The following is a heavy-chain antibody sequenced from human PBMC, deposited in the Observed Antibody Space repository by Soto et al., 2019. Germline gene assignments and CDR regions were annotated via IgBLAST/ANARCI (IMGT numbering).Heavy chain of an antibody. CDR2: INLSGST. Sequence: QVQLQQWGAGLLKPSETLSLTCAVYGGSFSGYYWSWIRQPPGKGLEWIGEINLSGSTNYNPSLNSRVNISVDTSKNQFSLKLSSVTAADTAVYYCARGFRYCSGGSCFNGTYYYYYYMDVWGKGTTVTVSS. J-gene: IGHJ6*03. D-gene: IGHD2-15*01. CDR1: GGSFSGYY. V-gene: IGHV4-34*01. CDR3: ARGFRYCSGGSCFNGTYYYYYYMDV.